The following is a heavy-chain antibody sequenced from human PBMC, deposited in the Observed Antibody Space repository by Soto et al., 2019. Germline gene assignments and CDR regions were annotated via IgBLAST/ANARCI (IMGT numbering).Heavy chain of an antibody. Sequence: GYALNLSCKGSGYSFTSYWIGWVRQMPGKGLEWMGIIYPGDSDTRYSPSFQGQVTISADKSISTAYLQWSSLKASDTAMYYCARHAAYDWFDPWGQGTLVTVSS. CDR1: GYSFTSYW. D-gene: IGHD2-2*01. CDR3: ARHAAYDWFDP. J-gene: IGHJ5*02. V-gene: IGHV5-51*01. CDR2: IYPGDSDT.